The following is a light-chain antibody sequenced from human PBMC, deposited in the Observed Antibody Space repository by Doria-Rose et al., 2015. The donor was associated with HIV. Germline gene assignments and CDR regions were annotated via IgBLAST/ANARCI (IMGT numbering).Light chain of an antibody. V-gene: IGKV1-12*01. J-gene: IGKJ2*01. CDR1: QGINNW. CDR2: GAS. Sequence: DIQMTQSPSSVSASVGDRVTITCRASQGINNWLAWYQQKAGKAPNLLIYGASSLQGGVPSRFSGSGSGTDFTLTISSLQPEDSATYYCQQANSFPYTFGQGTKLEIK. CDR3: QQANSFPYT.